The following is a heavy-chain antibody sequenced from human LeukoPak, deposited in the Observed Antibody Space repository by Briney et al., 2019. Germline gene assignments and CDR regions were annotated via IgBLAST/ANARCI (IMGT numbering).Heavy chain of an antibody. CDR3: AGLVGRYSSGLYYYYFDY. Sequence: SETLSLTCTVSGDYINSLDLWSWVRQPPGRGLEWIGEMYLSGTTHSNPSVKSRVTISIDESKNQFFLNLSSVTAADTAVYYCAGLVGRYSSGLYYYYFDYWGQGTLVTVSS. D-gene: IGHD3-22*01. V-gene: IGHV4-4*02. CDR2: MYLSGTT. J-gene: IGHJ4*02. CDR1: GDYINSLDL.